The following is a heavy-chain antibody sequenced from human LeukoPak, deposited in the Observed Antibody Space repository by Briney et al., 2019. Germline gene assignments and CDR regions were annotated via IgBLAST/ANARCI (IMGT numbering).Heavy chain of an antibody. CDR3: ARDIVPGSGSLDY. D-gene: IGHD3-10*01. CDR1: RFSFSNYW. J-gene: IGHJ4*02. CDR2: VKSDGSNP. V-gene: IGHV3-74*01. Sequence: GGSLRLSCAASRFSFSNYWMHWVRQAPGKGLVWVSRVKSDGSNPSYADSVKGRFTISRDNAENMLYLQMNTLGAEDTAVYYCARDIVPGSGSLDYWGQGTLVTVSS.